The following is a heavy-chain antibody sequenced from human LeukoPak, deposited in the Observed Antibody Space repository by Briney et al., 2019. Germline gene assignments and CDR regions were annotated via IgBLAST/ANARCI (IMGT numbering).Heavy chain of an antibody. J-gene: IGHJ5*02. CDR3: ARVRRELLLHVWFDP. CDR1: GYTFTSYY. D-gene: IGHD1-26*01. CDR2: INPSGGST. Sequence: ASVKVSCKASGYTFTSYYMHWVRQAPGQGLEWMGIINPSGGSTSYAQKFQGRVTMTRDTSTSTVYMELSSLRSEDTAVYYCARVRRELLLHVWFDPWGQGTLVTVSS. V-gene: IGHV1-46*01.